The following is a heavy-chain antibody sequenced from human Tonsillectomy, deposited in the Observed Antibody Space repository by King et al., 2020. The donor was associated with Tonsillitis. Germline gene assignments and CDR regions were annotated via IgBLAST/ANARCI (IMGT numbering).Heavy chain of an antibody. Sequence: VQLVESGGGLIQPGGSLRLSCAASGFTVSSNYMSWVRQAPGKGLEWVSVIYSGGSTYYADSVKGRFTISSDNSKNTLYLQMNSLRAEDTAVYYCARVRVEWAGDIWGQGTMVTVSS. CDR2: IYSGGST. J-gene: IGHJ3*02. V-gene: IGHV3-53*01. CDR1: GFTVSSNY. CDR3: ARVRVEWAGDI. D-gene: IGHD6-19*01.